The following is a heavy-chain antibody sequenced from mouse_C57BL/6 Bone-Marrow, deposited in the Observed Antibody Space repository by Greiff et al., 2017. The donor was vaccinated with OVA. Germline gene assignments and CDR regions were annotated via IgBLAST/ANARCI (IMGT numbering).Heavy chain of an antibody. Sequence: QVQLQQPGAELVKPGASVKLSCKASGYTFTSYWMHWVKQRPGQGLEWIGMIHPNSGSTNYNEKFKSKATLTVDKSSSTAYMQLSSLTSEDSAVYYCARRLYYGSSYGYFDYWGQGTTLTVSS. CDR2: IHPNSGST. J-gene: IGHJ2*01. CDR3: ARRLYYGSSYGYFDY. CDR1: GYTFTSYW. V-gene: IGHV1-64*01. D-gene: IGHD1-1*01.